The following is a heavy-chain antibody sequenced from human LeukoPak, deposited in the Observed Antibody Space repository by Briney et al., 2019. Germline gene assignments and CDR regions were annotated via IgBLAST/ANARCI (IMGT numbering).Heavy chain of an antibody. Sequence: VASVKVSCKASGYTFTSNDINWVRQATGQGLEWMGWLNPNSGNTGYAQKFQGRVTITRNTSINTAYMELSSLRSEDTAVYYCARMTVSGRDNWFDPWGQGTLVTVSS. CDR1: GYTFTSND. CDR3: ARMTVSGRDNWFDP. CDR2: LNPNSGNT. V-gene: IGHV1-8*03. D-gene: IGHD6-19*01. J-gene: IGHJ5*02.